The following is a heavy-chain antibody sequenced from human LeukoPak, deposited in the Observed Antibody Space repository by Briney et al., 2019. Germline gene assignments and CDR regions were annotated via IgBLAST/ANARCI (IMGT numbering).Heavy chain of an antibody. D-gene: IGHD3-10*01. CDR2: IYYSGST. CDR1: GDSISIYY. Sequence: SETLSLTCTVSGDSISIYYRSWIRQPPGKGLEWIGYIYYSGSTNYNPSLESRVTMSIDTSKNQFSLKLTSVTPADTAVYYCARDFYGSGSYYPAFSWFDPWGQGTLVTVSS. V-gene: IGHV4-59*01. J-gene: IGHJ5*02. CDR3: ARDFYGSGSYYPAFSWFDP.